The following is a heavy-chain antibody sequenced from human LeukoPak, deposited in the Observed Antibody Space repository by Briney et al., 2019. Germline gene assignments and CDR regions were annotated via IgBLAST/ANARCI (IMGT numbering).Heavy chain of an antibody. CDR3: ARDRRGSYHTFDL. V-gene: IGHV4-59*13. D-gene: IGHD1-26*01. CDR2: VSHTGAT. J-gene: IGHJ3*01. CDR1: GASISGYF. Sequence: SETLSLTCSVSGASISGYFWNWVRQTPEKGLEWIGYVSHTGATTSNPTLKSRVSITIDTSKSQISLSMTSVTAADSALYYCARDRRGSYHTFDLWGPGTIVSVS.